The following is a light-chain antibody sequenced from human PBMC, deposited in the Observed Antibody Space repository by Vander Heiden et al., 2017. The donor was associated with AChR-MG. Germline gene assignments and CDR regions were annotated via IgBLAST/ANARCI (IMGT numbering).Light chain of an antibody. Sequence: EIVLTQSPGTLSVSPGERATLSCRASQSVGGDYLAWYQQKPGQAPRLLIYAGSIRAAGIPDRFSGSGYGTDLTLTISRLEPEDFAVYYCQHDDSSPMYSFGQGTKLEIK. CDR3: QHDDSSPMYS. V-gene: IGKV3-20*01. CDR2: AGS. J-gene: IGKJ2*03. CDR1: QSVGGDY.